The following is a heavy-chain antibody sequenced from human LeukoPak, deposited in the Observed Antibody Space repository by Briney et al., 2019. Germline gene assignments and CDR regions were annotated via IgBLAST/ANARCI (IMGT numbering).Heavy chain of an antibody. CDR3: ACAYYYDSSGEFDY. D-gene: IGHD3-22*01. Sequence: ASVKVSCKASGGTFSSYAISWVRQAPGQGLEWMGRIIPIFGTANYAQKFQGRVTITTDESTSTAYMELSSLRSEDTAVYYCACAYYYDSSGEFDYWGQGTLVTVSS. CDR1: GGTFSSYA. J-gene: IGHJ4*02. CDR2: IIPIFGTA. V-gene: IGHV1-69*05.